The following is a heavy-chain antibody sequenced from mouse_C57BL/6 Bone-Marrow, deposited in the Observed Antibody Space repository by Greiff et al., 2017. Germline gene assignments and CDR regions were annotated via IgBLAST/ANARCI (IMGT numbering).Heavy chain of an antibody. CDR1: GYTFTSYW. D-gene: IGHD1-1*02. V-gene: IGHV1-52*01. CDR2: IDPSDSET. Sequence: QVQLKQPGAELVRPGSSVKLSCKASGYTFTSYWMHWVKQRPIQGLEWIGNIDPSDSETHYNQKFKDKATLTVDKSSSTAYMQLSSLTSEDSAVYYCAREGRLWYYFDYWGQGTTLTVSS. CDR3: AREGRLWYYFDY. J-gene: IGHJ2*01.